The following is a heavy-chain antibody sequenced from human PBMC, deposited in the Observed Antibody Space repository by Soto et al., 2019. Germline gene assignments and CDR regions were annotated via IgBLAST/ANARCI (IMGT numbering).Heavy chain of an antibody. CDR3: AKAWPLAQRGVQYMDF. J-gene: IGHJ6*04. V-gene: IGHV3-23*01. Sequence: GGSLRLSCAASGFTFSSYAMSWVRQAPGKGLEWVSAISGSGGSTYYADSVKGRFTISRDNSKNTLYLQMNSLRAEDTAVYYCAKAWPLAQRGVQYMDFWGKGTTVNVFS. D-gene: IGHD2-8*01. CDR1: GFTFSSYA. CDR2: ISGSGGST.